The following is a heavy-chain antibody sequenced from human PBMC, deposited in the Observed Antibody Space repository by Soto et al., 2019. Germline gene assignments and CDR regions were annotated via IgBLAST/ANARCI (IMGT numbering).Heavy chain of an antibody. Sequence: QVHLQESGPGLVKPSQPLSLTCTVSGDSTISGSYFWTWIRQRSGKGLEWIGYIYDSGSTSYNPSLASRVSISADTSNNHFSLTLISVTAADTAVYYCARRAGNRRGYPIDYWGQGIPVTVPS. V-gene: IGHV4-31*03. D-gene: IGHD5-18*01. CDR2: IYDSGST. CDR1: GDSTISGSYF. CDR3: ARRAGNRRGYPIDY. J-gene: IGHJ4*02.